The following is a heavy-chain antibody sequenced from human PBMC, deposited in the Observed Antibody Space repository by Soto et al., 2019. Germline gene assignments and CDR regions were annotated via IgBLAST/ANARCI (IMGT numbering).Heavy chain of an antibody. CDR3: ARGLLVPAAGYFQH. CDR2: INAGNGNT. Sequence: ASVKVSCKASGYTFTIYAMHWVRQAPGQRLEWMGWINAGNGNTKYSQKFQGRVTITRDTSASTAYMELSSLRSEDTAVYYCARGLLVPAAGYFQHWGQGTLVTVSS. J-gene: IGHJ1*01. D-gene: IGHD2-2*01. V-gene: IGHV1-3*01. CDR1: GYTFTIYA.